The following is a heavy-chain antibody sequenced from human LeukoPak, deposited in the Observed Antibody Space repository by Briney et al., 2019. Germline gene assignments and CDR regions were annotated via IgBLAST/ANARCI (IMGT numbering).Heavy chain of an antibody. CDR3: ARMYYAERNWFDP. Sequence: GGSLRLSCAASGFTFSDYYMSWIRQAPGKGLEWVSYISSSGSTIYYADSVKGRFTISRDNAKNSLYLQMNSLRAEDTAVYYCARMYYAERNWFDPWGQGTLVTVPS. V-gene: IGHV3-11*01. CDR1: GFTFSDYY. J-gene: IGHJ5*02. CDR2: ISSSGSTI. D-gene: IGHD3-3*01.